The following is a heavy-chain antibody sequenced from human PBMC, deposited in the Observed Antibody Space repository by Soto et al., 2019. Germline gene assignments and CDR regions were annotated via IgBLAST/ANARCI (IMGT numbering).Heavy chain of an antibody. CDR2: ISSNGGST. J-gene: IGHJ6*03. CDR3: AREGGYGDPYYYYYYMDV. D-gene: IGHD4-17*01. Sequence: GGSLRLSCAASGFTFSSYAMHWVRQAPGKGLEYVSAISSNGGSTYYANSVKGRFTISRDNSKNTLYLQMGSLRAEDMAVYYCAREGGYGDPYYYYYYMDVWGKGTTVTVSS. V-gene: IGHV3-64*01. CDR1: GFTFSSYA.